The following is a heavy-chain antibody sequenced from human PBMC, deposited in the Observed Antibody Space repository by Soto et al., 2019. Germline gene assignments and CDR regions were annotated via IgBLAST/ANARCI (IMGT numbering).Heavy chain of an antibody. V-gene: IGHV1-69*01. J-gene: IGHJ4*02. CDR3: ARGWGYDSSDYYYAY. Sequence: QVQLVQSGAEVRKPGSSVKVSCKASGGTFSRHAISWVRQAPGQGLEWMGGIIPMFGTANHAQKFQGRVTIIADESTSPAYMELSSLRSEDTAIYYCARGWGYDSSDYYYAYLGQGTVVILSS. CDR2: IIPMFGTA. D-gene: IGHD3-22*01. CDR1: GGTFSRHA.